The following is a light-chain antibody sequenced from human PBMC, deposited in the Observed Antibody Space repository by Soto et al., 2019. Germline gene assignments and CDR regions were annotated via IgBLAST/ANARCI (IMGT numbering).Light chain of an antibody. Sequence: QPVLTQPPSVSGAPGQRITIPCTGSSSNIGAGYDVHWYQQFPGTAPKLLIYAYSNRPSGVPDRFSGSKSGTSASLAITGLQAGDEADYHCQSYDSSLSGRVFGTGTKVTVL. CDR2: AYS. J-gene: IGLJ1*01. V-gene: IGLV1-40*01. CDR1: SSNIGAGYD. CDR3: QSYDSSLSGRV.